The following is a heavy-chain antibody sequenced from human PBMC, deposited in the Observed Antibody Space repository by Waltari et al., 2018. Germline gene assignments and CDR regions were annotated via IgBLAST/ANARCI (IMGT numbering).Heavy chain of an antibody. V-gene: IGHV3-20*04. D-gene: IGHD2-15*01. Sequence: EVQLVESGGGVRRPGGSLRLSCAASGFNFDDHGMSWVRQAPGKGLGWVSSINWNGGSTCYADSVRGRFTISRDNAKKALYLQMNSLRADDTALYYCAREKLMGEYIDYWGQGTLVTVSS. CDR3: AREKLMGEYIDY. J-gene: IGHJ4*02. CDR1: GFNFDDHG. CDR2: INWNGGST.